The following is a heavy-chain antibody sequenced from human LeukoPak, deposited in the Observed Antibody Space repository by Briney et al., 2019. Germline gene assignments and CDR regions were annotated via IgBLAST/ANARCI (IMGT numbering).Heavy chain of an antibody. CDR3: ASRKLGNDY. D-gene: IGHD7-27*01. V-gene: IGHV4-59*02. Sequence: SETLSLTCTISGGSVSDYYWSWIRQSPGKGLEWTGYIYHTGSTSYSPSLKSRVTISADTSQNQFSLKLSSVTAADTAVYYCASRKLGNDYWGQGTLVTVSS. J-gene: IGHJ4*02. CDR1: GGSVSDYY. CDR2: IYHTGST.